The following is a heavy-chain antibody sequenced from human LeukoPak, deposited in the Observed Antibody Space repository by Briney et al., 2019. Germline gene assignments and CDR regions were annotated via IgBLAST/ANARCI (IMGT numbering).Heavy chain of an antibody. J-gene: IGHJ5*02. D-gene: IGHD6-19*01. CDR2: ISGSGAST. CDR3: AKDGEQWLVLGWFDP. V-gene: IGHV3-23*01. CDR1: GFTFSSYA. Sequence: PGGSLRLSCAASGFTFSSYAMSWVRQAPGKGLEWVSAISGSGASTYYTDSVKGRFTISRDNSKNTLYLQMNSLRAEDTAVYYCAKDGEQWLVLGWFDPWGQGTLVTVSS.